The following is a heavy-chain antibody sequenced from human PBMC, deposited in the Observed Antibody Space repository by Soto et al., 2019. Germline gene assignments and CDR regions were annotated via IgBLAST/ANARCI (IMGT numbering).Heavy chain of an antibody. CDR2: INDSVST. CDR1: FGSFSDYY. Sequence: PSETLSLTCTFYFGSFSDYYLSLIRHPPFKLLEWIGEINDSVSTNYNPSLKSRVTISVDTSKNQFSLKLSSVTAADTAVYYCAREKTPFWIAAAGPNWFDTWGQGTLVTVSS. J-gene: IGHJ5*02. D-gene: IGHD6-13*01. CDR3: AREKTPFWIAAAGPNWFDT. V-gene: IGHV4-34*01.